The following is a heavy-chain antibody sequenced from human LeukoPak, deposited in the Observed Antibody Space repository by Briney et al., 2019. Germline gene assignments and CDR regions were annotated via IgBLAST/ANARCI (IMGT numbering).Heavy chain of an antibody. V-gene: IGHV3-74*01. CDR1: GFTFSRYW. CDR3: AGLQKIVPTATG. D-gene: IGHD2-2*01. Sequence: GGSLRLSCAASGFTFSRYWMHWIRQVPGKGLAWVSRINSDGSSTSYADSVRGRFTISRDNAKNTLYLQMDSLRADDTAVYYCAGLQKIVPTATGWGQGTLVTVSS. J-gene: IGHJ4*02. CDR2: INSDGSST.